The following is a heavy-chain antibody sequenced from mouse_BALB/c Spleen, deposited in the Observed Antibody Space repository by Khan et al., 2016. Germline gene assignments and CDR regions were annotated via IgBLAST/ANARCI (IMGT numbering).Heavy chain of an antibody. J-gene: IGHJ2*01. CDR2: IRYSGST. V-gene: IGHV3-1*02. D-gene: IGHD1-2*01. CDR1: GYSITSGYG. Sequence: EVQLVESGPGLVKPSQSLSLTCTVTGYSITSGYGWNWIRQFPGNKLEWMGYIRYSGSTNYNPSLKRRISITRDTSKNQFFLQLNSVTTEDTAAYYCARTARIKYWGQGTTLTVSS. CDR3: ARTARIKY.